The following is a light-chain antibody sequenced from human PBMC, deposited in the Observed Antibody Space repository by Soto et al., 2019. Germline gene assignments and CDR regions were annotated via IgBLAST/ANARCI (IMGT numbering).Light chain of an antibody. V-gene: IGLV2-14*01. CDR3: SSYTSSTTRV. CDR2: DVS. CDR1: GSDVGGYNY. Sequence: QSALTQPASVSGSPGQSITISCTGTGSDVGGYNYVSWYQQHPGKAPKLMIYDVSDRPSRVSNRFSGSKSGNTASLTISGLQAEDEADYYCSSYTSSTTRVFGPGTKVTVL. J-gene: IGLJ1*01.